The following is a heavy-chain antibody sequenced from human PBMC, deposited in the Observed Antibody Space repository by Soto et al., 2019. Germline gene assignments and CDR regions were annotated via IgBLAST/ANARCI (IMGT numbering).Heavy chain of an antibody. CDR2: LYGSGGGI. CDR3: AKDAVSRDGVWLAHG. D-gene: IGHD5-12*01. CDR1: GFSFSDYA. J-gene: IGHJ1*01. V-gene: IGHV3-23*01. Sequence: GGSLRLSCAASGFSFSDYAMIWVRQAPGKGLEWVSGLYGSGGGIHYADSVKGRFTISRDNYANSVYLQMNSLRVEDTAIYYCAKDAVSRDGVWLAHGWGQGTVVTVSS.